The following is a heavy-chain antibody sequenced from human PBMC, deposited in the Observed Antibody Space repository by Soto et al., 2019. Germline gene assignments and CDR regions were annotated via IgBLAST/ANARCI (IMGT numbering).Heavy chain of an antibody. V-gene: IGHV4-31*03. D-gene: IGHD5-12*01. CDR1: DGTIRGGGYY. J-gene: IGHJ4*02. Sequence: SETLSLTCTVSDGTIRGGGYYWNWIRQHPGKGLEWIGYISYSGSTYYNPSLKSRVSMSVDTSKNQFSLKLTSVTAADPAVYYCASRDMVATIYWGERPFVTVSS. CDR2: ISYSGST. CDR3: ASRDMVATIY.